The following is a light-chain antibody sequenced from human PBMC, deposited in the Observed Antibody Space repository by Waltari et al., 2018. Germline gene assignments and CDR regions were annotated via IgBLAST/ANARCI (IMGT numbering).Light chain of an antibody. J-gene: IGKJ4*01. Sequence: IVLTQSPPFLPVTPGEPASISCRSSQSLQETSDGYICLDWVVQKPGQSPQLLIYSLSYRASGVPDRFSGSGSDTDFRLEISRVESEDAGVYYCMQRLEFPVTFGPGTKVAI. CDR2: SLS. CDR1: QSLQETSDGYIC. CDR3: MQRLEFPVT. V-gene: IGKV2-40*01.